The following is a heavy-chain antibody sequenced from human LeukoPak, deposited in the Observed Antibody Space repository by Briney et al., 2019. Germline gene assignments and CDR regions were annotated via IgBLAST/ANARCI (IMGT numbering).Heavy chain of an antibody. D-gene: IGHD1-26*01. J-gene: IGHJ6*03. Sequence: ASVKVPCKASGYTFTGYYMHWVRQAPGQGLEWMGWINPNSGGTNYAQKFQGRVTMTRDTSISTAYMELSRLRSDDTAVYYCARDQREYYYYMDVWGKGTTVTVSS. CDR2: INPNSGGT. V-gene: IGHV1-2*02. CDR3: ARDQREYYYYMDV. CDR1: GYTFTGYY.